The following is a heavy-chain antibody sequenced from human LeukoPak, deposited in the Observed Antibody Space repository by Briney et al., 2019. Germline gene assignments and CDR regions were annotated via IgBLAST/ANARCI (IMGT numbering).Heavy chain of an antibody. Sequence: SETLSLTCAVYGGSFSGYYWSWIRQPPGKGLEWIGEINHSGSTNYNPSLKSRVTISVDTSKNQFSLKLISVTAADTAVYYCASPLYGMDVWGQGTTVTVSS. CDR3: ASPLYGMDV. CDR1: GGSFSGYY. CDR2: INHSGST. J-gene: IGHJ6*02. V-gene: IGHV4-34*01.